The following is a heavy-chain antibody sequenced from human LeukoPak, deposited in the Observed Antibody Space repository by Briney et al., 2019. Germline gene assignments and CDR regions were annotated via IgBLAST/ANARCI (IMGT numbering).Heavy chain of an antibody. J-gene: IGHJ4*02. V-gene: IGHV3-30-3*01. CDR1: GFTFNSFA. Sequence: GGSLRLSCAASGFTFNSFAMHWFRQAPGKGLEWVAVTSSDGSNKFYADSVRGRFTISRDNSKNTVYLQMSTLRAEDTALYYCAGLYGSGSNYKDYWGQGTLVTVSS. CDR3: AGLYGSGSNYKDY. CDR2: TSSDGSNK. D-gene: IGHD3-10*01.